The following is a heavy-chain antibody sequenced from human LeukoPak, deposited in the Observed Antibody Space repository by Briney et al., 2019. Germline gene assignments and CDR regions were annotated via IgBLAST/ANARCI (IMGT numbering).Heavy chain of an antibody. CDR1: GFTFSSYG. V-gene: IGHV3-30*02. J-gene: IGHJ4*02. Sequence: PGGSLRLSCAASGFTFSSYGMHWVRQAPGKGLEWVAFIRYDGSNKYYADSVKGRFTISRDNSKNTLYLQMNSLRAEDTAVYYRAKDLRYSGSYLGYWGQGTLVTVSS. D-gene: IGHD1-26*01. CDR2: IRYDGSNK. CDR3: AKDLRYSGSYLGY.